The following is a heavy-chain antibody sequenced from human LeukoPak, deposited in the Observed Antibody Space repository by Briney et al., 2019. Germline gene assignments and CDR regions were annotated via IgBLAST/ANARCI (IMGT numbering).Heavy chain of an antibody. CDR2: ISYDGSNK. CDR1: GFTFSSYA. V-gene: IGHV3-30*04. Sequence: GGSLRLSCAASGFTFSSYAMHWVRQAPGKGLEWVAVISYDGSNKYYADSVKGRFTISRDNSKNTLYLQMNSLRAEDTAVYYCAKDREQWLVRGYFQHWGQGTLVTVSS. D-gene: IGHD6-19*01. CDR3: AKDREQWLVRGYFQH. J-gene: IGHJ1*01.